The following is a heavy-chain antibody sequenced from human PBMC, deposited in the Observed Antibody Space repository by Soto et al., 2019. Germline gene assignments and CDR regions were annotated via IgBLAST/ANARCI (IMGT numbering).Heavy chain of an antibody. J-gene: IGHJ5*02. CDR3: AHRLLCLGELRTIFGPPFTPGWFDP. CDR2: IYWDDDK. CDR1: GFSLSTSGVG. Sequence: SGPTLVNPTQTLTLTCTFSGFSLSTSGVGVGWIRQPPGKALEWLALIYWDDDKRYSPSLKSRLTITKDTSKNQVVLTMTNMDPVDTATYYCAHRLLCLGELRTIFGPPFTPGWFDPWGQGTLVTVSS. V-gene: IGHV2-5*02. D-gene: IGHD3-3*01.